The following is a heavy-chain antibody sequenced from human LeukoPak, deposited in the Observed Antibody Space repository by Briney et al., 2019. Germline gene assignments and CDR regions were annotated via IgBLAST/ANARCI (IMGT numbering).Heavy chain of an antibody. CDR1: EFAFSSHQ. D-gene: IGHD3-22*01. Sequence: GGSLRLSCAASEFAFSSHQMSWVRQAPGKGLEWVSGISGSGGVTHYADSVKGRFTISRDNSKNTLYLQMNSLRAEDTAVYYCAKDLFTMIVVSLDYWGQGTLVTVSS. CDR2: ISGSGGVT. CDR3: AKDLFTMIVVSLDY. J-gene: IGHJ4*02. V-gene: IGHV3-23*01.